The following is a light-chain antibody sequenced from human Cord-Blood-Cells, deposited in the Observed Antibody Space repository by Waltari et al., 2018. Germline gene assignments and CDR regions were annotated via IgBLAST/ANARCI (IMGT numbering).Light chain of an antibody. V-gene: IGLV2-14*01. J-gene: IGLJ1*01. Sequence: QSALTQPASVSGSPGQSITISCTGTSSDVGGYNYVSWYQQHPGKAPKLMIYDVSNRPSGVSNRFSGSKSGNPASLTRSGLQAEDEADYYCSSYTSSSTYVFGTGTKVTVL. CDR2: DVS. CDR1: SSDVGGYNY. CDR3: SSYTSSSTYV.